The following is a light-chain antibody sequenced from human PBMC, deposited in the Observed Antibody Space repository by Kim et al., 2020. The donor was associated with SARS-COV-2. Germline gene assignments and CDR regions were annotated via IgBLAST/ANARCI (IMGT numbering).Light chain of an antibody. Sequence: SASVGDTVTLTCRASHGVDNYLSWFQQKPGKAPKSLIYAASSLHAGVPSKLSGSVSGTDFNLTISRLQPEDFATYYCQQYYSFPLTFGGGTKLEI. CDR1: HGVDNY. J-gene: IGKJ4*01. CDR2: AAS. V-gene: IGKV1-16*02. CDR3: QQYYSFPLT.